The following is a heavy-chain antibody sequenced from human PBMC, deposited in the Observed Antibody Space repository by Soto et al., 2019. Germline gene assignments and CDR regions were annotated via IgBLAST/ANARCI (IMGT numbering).Heavy chain of an antibody. D-gene: IGHD5-18*01. CDR1: GGSISSYY. V-gene: IGHV4-59*01. CDR3: ARVGIQLWSDDAFDI. Sequence: SETLSLTCTVSGGSISSYYWSWIRQPPGKGLEWIGYIYYSGSTNHNPSLKSRVTISVDTSKNQFSLKLSSVTAADTAVYYCARVGIQLWSDDAFDIWGQGTLVTVSS. J-gene: IGHJ3*02. CDR2: IYYSGST.